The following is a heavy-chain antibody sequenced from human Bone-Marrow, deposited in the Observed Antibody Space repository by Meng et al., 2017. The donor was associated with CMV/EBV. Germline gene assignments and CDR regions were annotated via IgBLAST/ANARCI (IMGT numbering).Heavy chain of an antibody. V-gene: IGHV3-9*01. CDR2: ISWDSGTR. Sequence: SLKISCAVSGFTFADYALHWVRQAPGKGLEWVSGISWDSGTRGYADSVKGRFTISRDNSKNTLYLQMNSLRAEDTDVDSCARNSGHAYYYYYGMDVWGQGTTVTVSS. J-gene: IGHJ6*02. CDR1: GFTFADYA. D-gene: IGHD5-12*01. CDR3: ARNSGHAYYYYYGMDV.